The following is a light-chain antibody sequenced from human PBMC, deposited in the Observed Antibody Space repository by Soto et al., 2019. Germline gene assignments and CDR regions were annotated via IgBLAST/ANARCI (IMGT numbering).Light chain of an antibody. CDR3: QQYGSSPEWT. CDR1: QSVSSSY. J-gene: IGKJ1*01. Sequence: EIVLTQSPGTLSLSLGERATLSCRASQSVSSSYLAWYQQKPGQAPRLLIYGASSRATGIPDRFSGSGSGTDFTLTIGRLEPEDFAVYYCQQYGSSPEWTFGQGTKVDIK. CDR2: GAS. V-gene: IGKV3-20*01.